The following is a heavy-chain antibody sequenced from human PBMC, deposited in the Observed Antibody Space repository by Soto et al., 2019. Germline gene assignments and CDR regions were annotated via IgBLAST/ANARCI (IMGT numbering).Heavy chain of an antibody. CDR3: ASRIYGNHGPY. J-gene: IGHJ4*02. CDR1: GFTFSSNA. D-gene: IGHD4-4*01. Sequence: QVQLVESGGGVVQPGRSLRLSCAASGFTFSSNAMHWVRQAPGKGLEWVAVISYDGSNKYYADSVKGRFTISRDNSKNTLFLQMTSLRTEDTAVYYCASRIYGNHGPYWAQGTLVTVSS. V-gene: IGHV3-30-3*01. CDR2: ISYDGSNK.